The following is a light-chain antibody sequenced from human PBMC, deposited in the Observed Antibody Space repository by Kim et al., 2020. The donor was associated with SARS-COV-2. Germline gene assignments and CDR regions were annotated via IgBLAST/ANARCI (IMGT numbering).Light chain of an antibody. V-gene: IGLV3-1*01. Sequence: SYELTQPPSVSVSPGQTASISCSGDKLGDKLTSWYQQKPGQSPVLVIYQDAKRPSGIPERFSGSNSGNTATLTIRGTQPVDEADYYCQTWVSSTVFGGG. J-gene: IGLJ3*02. CDR1: KLGDKL. CDR2: QDA. CDR3: QTWVSSTV.